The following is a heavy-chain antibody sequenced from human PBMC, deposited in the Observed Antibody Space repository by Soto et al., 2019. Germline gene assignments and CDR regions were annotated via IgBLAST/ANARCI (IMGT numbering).Heavy chain of an antibody. D-gene: IGHD2-8*01. CDR1: GFTFSSYA. V-gene: IGHV3-23*01. CDR2: IRASGTST. CDR3: AKEWSDARTREKCGLVDY. Sequence: GSLRLSCAASGFTFSSYAMAWVRQAPGKGLEWVSTIRASGTSTYYADSVEGRFSISRDNSKSTLYLQMNSLRAEDTAVYYCAKEWSDARTREKCGLVDYWGQGA. J-gene: IGHJ4*02.